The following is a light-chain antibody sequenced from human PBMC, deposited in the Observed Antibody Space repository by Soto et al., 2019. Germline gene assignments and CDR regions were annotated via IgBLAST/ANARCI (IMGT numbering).Light chain of an antibody. Sequence: QPALTQPPSASGSPGQSVTISCTGTSSDVGGYNYVSWYQQHPGKAPKLIIFEVSKRPSGVPDRFSGSKSGNTASLTVSGLQAEDEADYYCSSYAGSNNFVVFGGGTQLTVL. CDR2: EVS. CDR1: SSDVGGYNY. V-gene: IGLV2-8*01. J-gene: IGLJ3*02. CDR3: SSYAGSNNFVV.